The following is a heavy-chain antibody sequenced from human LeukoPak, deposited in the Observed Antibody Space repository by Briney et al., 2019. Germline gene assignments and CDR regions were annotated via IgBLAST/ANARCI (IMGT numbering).Heavy chain of an antibody. CDR1: GYTFTSYA. D-gene: IGHD6-13*01. CDR2: INTNTGNP. J-gene: IGHJ4*02. V-gene: IGHV7-4-1*02. Sequence: ASVKVSCKASGYTFTSYAMNWVRQAPGQGLEWMGWINTNTGNPTYAQGFTGRFVFSLDTSVSTAYLQISSLKAEDTAVYYCARDQGGSSWYREGSFDYWGQGTLVTVSP. CDR3: ARDQGGSSWYREGSFDY.